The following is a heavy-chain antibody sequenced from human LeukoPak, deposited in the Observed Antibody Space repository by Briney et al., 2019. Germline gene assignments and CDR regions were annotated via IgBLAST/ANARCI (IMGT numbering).Heavy chain of an antibody. V-gene: IGHV3-30*02. CDR1: GFTFSSYG. Sequence: PGGSLRLSCAASGFTFSSYGMHWVRQAPGKGLEWVAVIWYDGSNKYYADSVKGRFTISRDNSKNALYLQMNSLRVEDTAVYYCAKVGYGWYEVDYWGQGTLVTVSS. CDR3: AKVGYGWYEVDY. J-gene: IGHJ4*02. CDR2: IWYDGSNK. D-gene: IGHD6-19*01.